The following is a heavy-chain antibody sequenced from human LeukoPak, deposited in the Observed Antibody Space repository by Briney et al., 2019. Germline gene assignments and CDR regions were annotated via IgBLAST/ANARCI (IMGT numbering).Heavy chain of an antibody. CDR3: TQLVINWFDP. CDR1: KYTVTELS. CDR2: FDPEDGET. V-gene: IGHV1-24*01. J-gene: IGHJ5*02. Sequence: ASVKVSCKVSKYTVTELSMHWVRQAPGKGLEWMGGFDPEDGETIYAQKFQGRVTMTEDTSTDTAYMELSSLRSEDTAVYYCTQLVINWFDPWGQGTLVTVSS. D-gene: IGHD6-13*01.